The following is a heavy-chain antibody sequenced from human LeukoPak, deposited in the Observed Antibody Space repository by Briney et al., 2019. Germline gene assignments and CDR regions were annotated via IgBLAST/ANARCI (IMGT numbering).Heavy chain of an antibody. CDR3: ARYRGTYGYYFDY. D-gene: IGHD5-24*01. J-gene: IGHJ4*02. CDR2: IYNSGNT. CDR1: GGSISSYY. V-gene: IGHV4-59*01. Sequence: SETLSLTCSVSGGSISSYYWSWIRQSPANGLEWIGYIYNSGNTNYNLFLKSRVTISADTSKNQFSLKLTSVTAADTAVYYCARYRGTYGYYFDYWGQGKLVIVSS.